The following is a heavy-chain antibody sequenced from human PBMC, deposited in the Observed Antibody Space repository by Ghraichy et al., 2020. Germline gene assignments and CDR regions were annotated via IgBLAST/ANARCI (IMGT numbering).Heavy chain of an antibody. Sequence: GGSLRLSCAASGFTFSSYGMHWVRQAPGKGLEWVAVIWYDGSNKYYADSVKGRFTISRDNSKNTLYLQMNSLRAEDTAVYYCARDLYYYDSSGYRGMGFDYWGQGTLVTVSS. CDR3: ARDLYYYDSSGYRGMGFDY. D-gene: IGHD3-22*01. J-gene: IGHJ4*02. V-gene: IGHV3-33*01. CDR1: GFTFSSYG. CDR2: IWYDGSNK.